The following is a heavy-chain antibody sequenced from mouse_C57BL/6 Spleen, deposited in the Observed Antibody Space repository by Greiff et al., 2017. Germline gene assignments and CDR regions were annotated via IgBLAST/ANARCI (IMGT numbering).Heavy chain of an antibody. V-gene: IGHV1-80*01. J-gene: IGHJ2*01. CDR3: ARRGYFDY. Sequence: VKVVESGAELVKPGASVKISCKASGYAFSSYWMNWVKQRPGKGLEWIGQIYPGDGDTNYNGKFKGKATLTADKSSSIAYMQLSSLTSEDSAVYFCARRGYFDYWGQGTTLTVSS. CDR2: IYPGDGDT. CDR1: GYAFSSYW.